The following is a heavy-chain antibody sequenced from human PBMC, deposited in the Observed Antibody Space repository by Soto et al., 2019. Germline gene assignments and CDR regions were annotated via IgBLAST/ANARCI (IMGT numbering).Heavy chain of an antibody. CDR3: ARDARGTRGFDEMDI. CDR1: GYIFTGYH. J-gene: IGHJ6*02. Sequence: GASVKVSFKASGYIFTGYHIHWLRQAPGRGLEWIGWINPNSGDTEYAQNFQGRVTMTRDTSFNLVYMEMSGLMSDDTAVYYCARDARGTRGFDEMDIWGQGTTVTVSS. CDR2: INPNSGDT. D-gene: IGHD3-9*01. V-gene: IGHV1-2*02.